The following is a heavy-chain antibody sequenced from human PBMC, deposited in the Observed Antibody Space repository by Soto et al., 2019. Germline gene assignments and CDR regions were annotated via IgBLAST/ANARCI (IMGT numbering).Heavy chain of an antibody. CDR3: ASHIAVAGTRGFDY. Sequence: QVQLQESGPGLVKPSGTLSLTCAVSGASINTNWWSWVRQPPGKGLEWIGEVYHSGSTNYNPSLMGRVTILLDKSSNHLSLQLSSVTAADTAVYYCASHIAVAGTRGFDYWGQGTLVTVSS. CDR1: GASINTNW. D-gene: IGHD6-19*01. CDR2: VYHSGST. J-gene: IGHJ4*02. V-gene: IGHV4-4*02.